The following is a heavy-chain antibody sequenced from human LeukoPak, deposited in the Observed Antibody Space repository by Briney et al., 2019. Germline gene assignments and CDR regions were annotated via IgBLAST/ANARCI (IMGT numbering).Heavy chain of an antibody. CDR1: GGSISGYY. CDR3: ARHPGDY. V-gene: IGHV4-59*08. J-gene: IGHJ4*02. Sequence: SETLSLTCTVSGGSISGYYWTWIRQPPGKGLEWIGYIYYSGSAYYNPSLKSRVTISVDTSKNQFSLKLSSVTAADTAVYYCARHPGDYWGQGTLVTVS. CDR2: IYYSGSA.